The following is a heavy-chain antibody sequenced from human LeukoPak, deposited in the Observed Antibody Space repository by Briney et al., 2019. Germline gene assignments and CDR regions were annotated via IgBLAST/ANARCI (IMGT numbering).Heavy chain of an antibody. CDR3: ARGPYCSSSSCYYGTELAAEYFHH. D-gene: IGHD2-2*01. CDR2: IKPNSGGT. CDR1: GYTLTGFH. J-gene: IGHJ1*01. Sequence: ASVKVSCKASGYTLTGFHKHLVRQAPGQGPWLMGLIKPNSGGTNYAQKFQGRVTMTRDTSISTAYMELSRLRSDDTAVYYCARGPYCSSSSCYYGTELAAEYFHHWGQGTLVTVSS. V-gene: IGHV1-2*02.